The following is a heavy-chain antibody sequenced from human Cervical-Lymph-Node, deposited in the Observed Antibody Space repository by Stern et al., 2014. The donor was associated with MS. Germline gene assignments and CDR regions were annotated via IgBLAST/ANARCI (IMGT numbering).Heavy chain of an antibody. D-gene: IGHD1-1*01. J-gene: IGHJ6*02. CDR1: GYTFTNNW. V-gene: IGHV5-51*01. Sequence: EVQLVESGAEVKKPGESLKISCKGSGYTFTNNWIAWVRQMPGKGLEWMGIIYPDDSDIRYSPSLQAQVPISADKSISTASLQWSSLKAADSAVYYGARHPPRRKWDDPNYGMDVWGQGTTVTVSS. CDR3: ARHPPRRKWDDPNYGMDV. CDR2: IYPDDSDI.